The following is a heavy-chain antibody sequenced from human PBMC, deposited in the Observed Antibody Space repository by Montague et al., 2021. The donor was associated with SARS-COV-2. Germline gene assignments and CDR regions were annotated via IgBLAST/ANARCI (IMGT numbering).Heavy chain of an antibody. CDR1: GFTFRSYW. D-gene: IGHD3-10*01. V-gene: IGHV3-74*01. CDR2: IRPDGTST. CDR3: VRPLWFGDSDYYFES. J-gene: IGHJ4*02. Sequence: SLRLSCAASGFTFRSYWMHWVRQVPGRGLVWVSRIRPDGTSTHYAASVKGRFIISRDNAKNTLSLEMTNLRVDDTAIYFCVRPLWFGDSDYYFESWGQGTLVSVSS.